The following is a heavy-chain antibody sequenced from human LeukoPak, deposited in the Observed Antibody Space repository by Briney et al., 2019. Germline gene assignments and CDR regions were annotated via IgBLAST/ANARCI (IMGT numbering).Heavy chain of an antibody. D-gene: IGHD3-22*01. CDR1: GYTFSSHD. Sequence: ASVKVSCKASGYTFSSHDINWVRQAPGQGLEWMGWMNPNSGNTGYAQELQGRVAMTRDTSISTAYMELSSLISDDTAVYYCTRGGTIYDTILEDPFDIWGQGTTVTVSS. CDR3: TRGGTIYDTILEDPFDI. J-gene: IGHJ3*02. V-gene: IGHV1-8*01. CDR2: MNPNSGNT.